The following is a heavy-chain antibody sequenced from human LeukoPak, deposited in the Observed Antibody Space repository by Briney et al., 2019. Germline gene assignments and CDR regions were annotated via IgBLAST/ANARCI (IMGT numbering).Heavy chain of an antibody. Sequence: GASVNVSCTASGYTFTIYDINWVRQATGQGLEWMGWMNPNSGNTGYAQKFQGRVTMTRNTSISTAYMELSSLRSEDTAVYYCARGKRPYDSSGYYLRTFDYWGQGTLVTVSS. CDR3: ARGKRPYDSSGYYLRTFDY. J-gene: IGHJ4*02. CDR2: MNPNSGNT. V-gene: IGHV1-8*01. D-gene: IGHD3-22*01. CDR1: GYTFTIYD.